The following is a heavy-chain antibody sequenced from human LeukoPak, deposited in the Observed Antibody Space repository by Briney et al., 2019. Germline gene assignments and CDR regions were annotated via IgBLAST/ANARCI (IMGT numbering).Heavy chain of an antibody. V-gene: IGHV4-59*01. J-gene: IGHJ4*02. CDR1: GGSISHYY. CDR3: ARSTGSTMFIDY. Sequence: SETLSLTCTVSGGSISHYYWSWIRQPPGKGLEWLGYIYYSGNTDYNPSLKSRVAISVDTSKNQFSLKLSSVTAADTAVYYCARSTGSTMFIDYWGQGTLVTVSP. CDR2: IYYSGNT. D-gene: IGHD3-10*02.